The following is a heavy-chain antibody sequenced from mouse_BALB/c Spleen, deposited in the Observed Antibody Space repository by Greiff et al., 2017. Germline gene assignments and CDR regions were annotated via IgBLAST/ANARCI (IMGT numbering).Heavy chain of an antibody. Sequence: VQLQQSGGDLVKPGGSLKLSCAASGFTFSSYGMSWVRQTPDKRLEWVATISSGGSYTYYPDSVKGRFTISRDNAKNTLYLQMSSLKSEDTAMYYCARQRPYYFDYWGQGTTLTVSS. CDR1: GFTFSSYG. CDR3: ARQRPYYFDY. J-gene: IGHJ2*01. V-gene: IGHV5-6*01. CDR2: ISSGGSYT.